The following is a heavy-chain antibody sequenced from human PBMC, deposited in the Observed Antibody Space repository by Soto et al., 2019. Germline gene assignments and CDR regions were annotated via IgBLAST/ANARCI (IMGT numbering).Heavy chain of an antibody. D-gene: IGHD3-22*01. V-gene: IGHV4-31*03. Sequence: PSETLSLTCTVSGGSISSGGYYWSWIRQHPGKGLEWIGYIYYSGSTYYNPSLKSRVTISVDTSKNQFSLKLSSVTAADTAVYYCARLEYDSSGLCGWFDPWGQGTLVTVSS. CDR2: IYYSGST. CDR1: GGSISSGGYY. CDR3: ARLEYDSSGLCGWFDP. J-gene: IGHJ5*02.